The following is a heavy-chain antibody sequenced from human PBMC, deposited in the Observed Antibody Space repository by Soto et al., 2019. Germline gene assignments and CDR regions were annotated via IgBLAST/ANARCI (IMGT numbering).Heavy chain of an antibody. V-gene: IGHV4-30-2*01. J-gene: IGHJ4*02. Sequence: QLQLQESGSGLVKPSQTLSLTCTVSGGSVSSGGFSWSWIRQPPGEGLAWIGYIYPSGSTYYNPSLKSRVTISLDRSKNQFSLKLTSVTAAESAVYYCARGGDYYFDSWGQGTLVTVSS. CDR1: GGSVSSGGFS. D-gene: IGHD2-21*01. CDR3: ARGGDYYFDS. CDR2: IYPSGST.